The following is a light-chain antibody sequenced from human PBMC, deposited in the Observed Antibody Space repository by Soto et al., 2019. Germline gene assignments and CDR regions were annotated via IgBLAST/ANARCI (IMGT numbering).Light chain of an antibody. Sequence: EIVLTQSPGTLSLSPGERATLSCRASQSVTSNYLAWYQQTPGQAPRLLIYGASSRATGIPDRFSGSGSGTDFTLTISRLEPEDFAVYFCQQYGTSPFTLGPGTTVDIK. J-gene: IGKJ3*01. CDR3: QQYGTSPFT. V-gene: IGKV3-20*01. CDR1: QSVTSNY. CDR2: GAS.